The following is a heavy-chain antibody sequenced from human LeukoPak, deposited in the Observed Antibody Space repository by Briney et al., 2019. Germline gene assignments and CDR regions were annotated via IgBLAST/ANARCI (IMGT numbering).Heavy chain of an antibody. V-gene: IGHV1-69*04. CDR2: IIPIFGIA. J-gene: IGHJ6*02. Sequence: GASVKVSCKASGGTFSSYAISWVRQAPGQGLEWMGRIIPIFGIANYAQKFQGRVTITADKSTSTAYKELSSLRSEDTAVYYCARVDAAAASSVYYYGMDVWGQGTTVTVSS. CDR3: ARVDAAAASSVYYYGMDV. CDR1: GGTFSSYA. D-gene: IGHD6-13*01.